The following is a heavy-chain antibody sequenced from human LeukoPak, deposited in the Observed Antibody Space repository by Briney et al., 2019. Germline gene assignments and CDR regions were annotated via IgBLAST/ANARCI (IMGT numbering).Heavy chain of an antibody. V-gene: IGHV4-59*01. D-gene: IGHD3-10*01. J-gene: IGHJ3*02. CDR3: ARVGPVLLWFGEKGAFDI. Sequence: PSETLSLTCTVSGGSISSYYWSWIRQPPGKGLEWIGYIYYSGSTNYNPSLKSRVTISVDTSKNQFSLKLSSVTAADTAVYYCARVGPVLLWFGEKGAFDIWGQGTMVTVSS. CDR1: GGSISSYY. CDR2: IYYSGST.